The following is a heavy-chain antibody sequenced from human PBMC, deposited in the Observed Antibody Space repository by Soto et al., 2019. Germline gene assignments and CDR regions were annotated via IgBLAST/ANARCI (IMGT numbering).Heavy chain of an antibody. D-gene: IGHD2-8*01. CDR1: GFTFSTYS. CDR3: ARDTPPNCSNGVCYPAYYYSYGMDV. Sequence: EVQLVESGGGLVQPGGSLRLSCAASGFTFSTYSMNWVRQAPGKGLEWVSYISSSSSAIYYADSVKGRFTISRDNAKNSLYLQMNSLRDEDTAVYYCARDTPPNCSNGVCYPAYYYSYGMDVWGQGTTVTVSS. V-gene: IGHV3-48*02. J-gene: IGHJ6*02. CDR2: ISSSSSAI.